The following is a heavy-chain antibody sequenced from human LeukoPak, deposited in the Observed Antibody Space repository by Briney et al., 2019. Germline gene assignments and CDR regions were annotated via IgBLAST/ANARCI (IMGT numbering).Heavy chain of an antibody. CDR2: ISSSGSII. CDR3: ARDLGMTDGDYVLYFHY. J-gene: IGHJ4*01. Sequence: GGSVPHFCSASGFTFSRYVLNWVRQAPGKGLEWVSYISSSGSIIYYADSVKGRFTISRDNAKNSLYMQMYSLRAEDTALYYCARDLGMTDGDYVLYFHYWGQKPGHRL. CDR1: GFTFSRYV. V-gene: IGHV3-48*03. D-gene: IGHD4-17*01.